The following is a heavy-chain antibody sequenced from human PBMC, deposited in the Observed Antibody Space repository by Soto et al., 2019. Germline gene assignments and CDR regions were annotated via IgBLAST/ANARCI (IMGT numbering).Heavy chain of an antibody. CDR3: ARDYDILTGYAEATFDF. V-gene: IGHV6-1*01. D-gene: IGHD3-9*01. Sequence: PSQTLSLTCAISGDSVSSNSAAWNWIRQSPSRGLEWLGRTYYRSKWYNDYAVSVKSRITINPDTSKNQFSLQLNSVTPEDTAVYYCARDYDILTGYAEATFDFWGQRTLVTGSS. CDR2: TYYRSKWYN. J-gene: IGHJ4*02. CDR1: GDSVSSNSAA.